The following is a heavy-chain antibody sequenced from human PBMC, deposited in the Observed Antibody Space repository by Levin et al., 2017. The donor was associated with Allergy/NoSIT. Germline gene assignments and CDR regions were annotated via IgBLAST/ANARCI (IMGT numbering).Heavy chain of an antibody. CDR3: ARTHGDRSGYYNDY. J-gene: IGHJ4*02. V-gene: IGHV3-30*04. Sequence: LSLTCAASGLTFSDYAMHWVRQAPDTGLEWVAVISTDGNNEYYADSVKGRFTISRDISKNTLYLQMSSLRAEDTAVYFCARTHGDRSGYYNDYWGQGTLVTVSS. D-gene: IGHD3-22*01. CDR1: GLTFSDYA. CDR2: ISTDGNNE.